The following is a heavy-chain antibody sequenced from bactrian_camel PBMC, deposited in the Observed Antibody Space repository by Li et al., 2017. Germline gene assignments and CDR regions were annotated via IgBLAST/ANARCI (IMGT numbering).Heavy chain of an antibody. V-gene: IGHV3S40*01. CDR2: IVSGGGDT. Sequence: DVQLVESGGGLVQPGGSLRLSCAASGFTFSSNRMSWVRQAPGKGLEWVSGIVSGGGDTYYADSVKGRFTISRDNAKNTLYLQMNSLKPEDTAVYYCAADGGGTWYSPNYWGQGTQVTVS. CDR1: GFTFSSNR. CDR3: AADGGGTWYSPNY. J-gene: IGHJ4*01. D-gene: IGHD7*01.